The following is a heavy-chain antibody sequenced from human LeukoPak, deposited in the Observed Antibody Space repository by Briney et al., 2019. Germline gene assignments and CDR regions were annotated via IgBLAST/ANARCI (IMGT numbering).Heavy chain of an antibody. J-gene: IGHJ3*02. Sequence: GGSLRLSCAASGFTFSSYSMNWVRQAAGKGLEWVSSISSSSSYIYYADPVKGRFTISRDNAKNSLYLQMNSLRAEDTAVYYCASLTRWLQWEKGDAFDSWGGGGMVTVSS. CDR1: GFTFSSYS. CDR3: ASLTRWLQWEKGDAFDS. CDR2: ISSSSSYI. D-gene: IGHD5-24*01. V-gene: IGHV3-21*01.